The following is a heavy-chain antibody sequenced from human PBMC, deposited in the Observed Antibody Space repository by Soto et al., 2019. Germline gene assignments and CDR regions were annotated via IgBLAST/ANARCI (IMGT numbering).Heavy chain of an antibody. CDR3: ARNVEHFYYYGMDV. V-gene: IGHV3-30-3*01. D-gene: IGHD3-3*02. J-gene: IGHJ6*02. CDR2: ISYDGNNK. CDR1: GFTFSTYA. Sequence: PGGSLRLSCAASGFTFSTYAMEWVRQAPGKGLDWVALISYDGNNKYYADSVRGRFTISRDNSKNTLYLQMNTLRPEDTALYFCARNVEHFYYYGMDVWGQGTTVTVSS.